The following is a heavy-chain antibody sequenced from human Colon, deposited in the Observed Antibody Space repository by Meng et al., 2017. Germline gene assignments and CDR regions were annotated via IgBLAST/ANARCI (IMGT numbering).Heavy chain of an antibody. D-gene: IGHD4-17*01. V-gene: IGHV3-30-3*01. CDR3: ARGSYGDPDGYLDY. CDR2: ISHDAYKK. J-gene: IGHJ4*02. Sequence: QLQLQESGPGLVKPSETLSLTCTGSGGSISSSSYYWGWVRQAPGKGLEWVAVISHDAYKKFYADSVKGRFTISRDNSKNTLYLQMNSLRIEDTALYFCARGSYGDPDGYLDYWGQGTLVTVSS. CDR1: GGSISSSSYY.